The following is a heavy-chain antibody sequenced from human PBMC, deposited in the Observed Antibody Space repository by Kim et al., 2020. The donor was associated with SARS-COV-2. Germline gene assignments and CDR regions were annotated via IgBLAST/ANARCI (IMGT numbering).Heavy chain of an antibody. J-gene: IGHJ4*02. CDR3: AKDWARYCSSTSCHFDY. Sequence: VKGRFTIPRDNSKNTLYLKLNSLGAEDTAVYYCAKDWARYCSSTSCHFDYWGQGTLVTVSS. D-gene: IGHD2-2*01. V-gene: IGHV3-30*02.